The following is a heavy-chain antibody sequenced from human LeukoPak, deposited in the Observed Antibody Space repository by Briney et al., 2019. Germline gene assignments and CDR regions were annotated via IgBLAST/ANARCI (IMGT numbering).Heavy chain of an antibody. D-gene: IGHD3-22*01. CDR2: ISGSGGNT. CDR1: GFTFSSYA. Sequence: GGSLRLSCAASGFTFSSYAMSWVRQAPGEGLEWVSAISGSGGNTYYTDSVKGRFTISRDNSKNTLYLQMNSLRPEDTAVYYCAKGLYSSSYPYYFDYWGQETLVTVSS. CDR3: AKGLYSSSYPYYFDY. V-gene: IGHV3-23*01. J-gene: IGHJ4*02.